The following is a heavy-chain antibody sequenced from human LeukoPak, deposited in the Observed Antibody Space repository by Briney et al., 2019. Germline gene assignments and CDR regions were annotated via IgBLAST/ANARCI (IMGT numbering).Heavy chain of an antibody. J-gene: IGHJ4*02. CDR1: GYTFTGYY. Sequence: ASVKVSCKASGYTFTGYYMHWVRQAPGQGLEWMGWINPSSGGTNYAQKFQGRVTMTRDTSISTAYMELSRLRSDDTAVYYCARRMNSGYDWHYWGQGTLVTVSS. V-gene: IGHV1-2*02. CDR3: ARRMNSGYDWHY. CDR2: INPSSGGT. D-gene: IGHD5-12*01.